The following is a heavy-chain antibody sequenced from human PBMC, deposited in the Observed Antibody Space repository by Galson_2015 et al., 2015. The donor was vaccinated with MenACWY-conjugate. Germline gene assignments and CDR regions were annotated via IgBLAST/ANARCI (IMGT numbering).Heavy chain of an antibody. CDR1: GFTFSSYS. J-gene: IGHJ4*02. V-gene: IGHV3-21*01. Sequence: SLRLSCAASGFTFSSYSMNWVRQAPGKGLEWVSSIDSSSGYIYYADSVKGRFTISRDNAKNSLYLQMNSLRGEDTAVYYCARQTGEGAHLPSWGQGTLVTVSS. CDR2: IDSSSGYI. D-gene: IGHD7-27*01. CDR3: ARQTGEGAHLPS.